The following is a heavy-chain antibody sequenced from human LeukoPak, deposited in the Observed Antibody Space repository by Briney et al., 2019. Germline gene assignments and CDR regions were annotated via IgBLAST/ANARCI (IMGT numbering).Heavy chain of an antibody. J-gene: IGHJ4*02. Sequence: GGSLRLSCAASGFTFSSYGMHWVRQAPGKGLEWVAFIRYDGSNKYYADSVKGRFTISRDNAKNSLYLQMNSLRAEDTAVYYCARSNYDSSGYYYFDYWGQGTLVTVSS. CDR2: IRYDGSNK. CDR3: ARSNYDSSGYYYFDY. CDR1: GFTFSSYG. V-gene: IGHV3-30*02. D-gene: IGHD3-22*01.